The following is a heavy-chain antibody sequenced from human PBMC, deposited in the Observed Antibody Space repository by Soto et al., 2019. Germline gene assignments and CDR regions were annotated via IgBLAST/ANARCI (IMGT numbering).Heavy chain of an antibody. Sequence: SETLSLTCAVSGYSISSGYYWGWIRQPPGKGLEWIGSIYHSGSTYYSPSLKSRVTISVDTSKNQFSLKLSSVTAADTAVYYCARDNPITIFGVVHSWFDPWGQGTLVTVSS. D-gene: IGHD3-3*01. CDR3: ARDNPITIFGVVHSWFDP. J-gene: IGHJ5*02. CDR2: IYHSGST. V-gene: IGHV4-38-2*02. CDR1: GYSISSGYY.